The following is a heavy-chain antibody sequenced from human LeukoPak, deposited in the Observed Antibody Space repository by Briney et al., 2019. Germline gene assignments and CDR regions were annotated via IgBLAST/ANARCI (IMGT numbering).Heavy chain of an antibody. V-gene: IGHV1-46*01. D-gene: IGHD6-19*01. CDR1: GYTFTSYY. J-gene: IGHJ4*02. CDR3: ARDRGSGWYEGVFDY. CDR2: INPSGGST. Sequence: ASVKVSCKASGYTFTSYYMHWVRQAPGQGLEWMGLINPSGGSTSYAQKFQGRVTMTRDTSTSTVYMELSSLRSEDTAVYYCARDRGSGWYEGVFDYWGQGTLVTVSS.